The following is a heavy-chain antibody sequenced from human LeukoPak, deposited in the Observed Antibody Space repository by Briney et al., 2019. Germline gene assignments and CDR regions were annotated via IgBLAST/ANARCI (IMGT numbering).Heavy chain of an antibody. CDR1: GFTLSSYK. V-gene: IGHV3-48*04. CDR2: IRSDSSTI. D-gene: IGHD3-3*01. CDR3: ARDLRRMDDFWSGYYPDAFDI. Sequence: PGGSLRLSCAASGFTLSSYKMNWVRQAPGKGLEWVSYIRSDSSTIYYADSVKGRFTISRDNANNSLYLQMNSLRAEDTAVYYCARDLRRMDDFWSGYYPDAFDIWGQGTMVTVSS. J-gene: IGHJ3*02.